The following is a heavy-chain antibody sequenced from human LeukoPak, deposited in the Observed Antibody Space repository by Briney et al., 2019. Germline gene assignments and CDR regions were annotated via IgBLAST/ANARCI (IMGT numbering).Heavy chain of an antibody. CDR1: GYSISSGYY. CDR3: ARAPEYVDY. V-gene: IGHV4-38-2*02. CDR2: IYHSGST. J-gene: IGHJ4*02. Sequence: SETLSLTCTVSGYSISSGYYWGWIRQPPGKGLEWIGSIYHSGSTYYNPSLKSRVTISVDTSKNQFSLKLSSVTAADTAVYYCARAPEYVDYWGQGTLVTVSS.